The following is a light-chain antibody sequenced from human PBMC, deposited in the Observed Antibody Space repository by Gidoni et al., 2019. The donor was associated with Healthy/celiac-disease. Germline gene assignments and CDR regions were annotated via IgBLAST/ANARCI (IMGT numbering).Light chain of an antibody. V-gene: IGLV1-51*01. Sequence: QSVLTQPPSVSAAPGQKVTISCSGSSSNIGNDYVSWYQQLPGTAPKLLLFEDNRRSSGIPDRFSGSKSGTSATLDIIGLQAGDEADYYCFTWDSSISVLFGGGTKLTVL. CDR3: FTWDSSISVL. CDR1: SSNIGNDY. CDR2: EDN. J-gene: IGLJ3*02.